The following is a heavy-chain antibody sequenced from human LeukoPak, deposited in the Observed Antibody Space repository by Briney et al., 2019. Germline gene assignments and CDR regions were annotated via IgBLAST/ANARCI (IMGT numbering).Heavy chain of an antibody. CDR3: ARVLHYSGSYWGDNYFDY. CDR1: GFTFSSYG. Sequence: PGGSLRLSCAASGFTFSSYGMHWVRQAPGKGLEWVAVIWYDGSNKYYADSVKGRFTISRDNSKNTLYLQMNSLRAEDTAVYYCARVLHYSGSYWGDNYFDYRGQGTLVTVSS. V-gene: IGHV3-33*01. CDR2: IWYDGSNK. D-gene: IGHD1-26*01. J-gene: IGHJ4*02.